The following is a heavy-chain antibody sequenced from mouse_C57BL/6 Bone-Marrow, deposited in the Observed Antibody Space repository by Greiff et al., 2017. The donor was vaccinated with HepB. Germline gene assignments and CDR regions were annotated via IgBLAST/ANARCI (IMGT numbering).Heavy chain of an antibody. CDR3: AREEFSYGYDKLAY. Sequence: QVQLQQPGAELVMPGASVKLSCKASGYTFTSYWMHWVKQRPGQGLEWIGEIDPSDSYTNYNQKFKGKSTLTVDKSSSTAYMQLSSLTSEDSAVYYCAREEFSYGYDKLAYWGRGTLVTVTA. V-gene: IGHV1-69*01. D-gene: IGHD2-2*01. CDR1: GYTFTSYW. J-gene: IGHJ3*01. CDR2: IDPSDSYT.